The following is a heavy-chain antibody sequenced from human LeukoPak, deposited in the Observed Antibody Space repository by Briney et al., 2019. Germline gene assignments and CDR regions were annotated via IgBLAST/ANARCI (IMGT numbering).Heavy chain of an antibody. D-gene: IGHD3-10*01. CDR2: ISGSGGAT. J-gene: IGHJ4*02. CDR1: GFTFNTYG. V-gene: IGHV3-23*01. Sequence: GGTLRLSCVGSGFTFNTYGMTWVRQTPGKGLEWVSTISGSGGATYYADSVKGRFTISRDNSENTLYLQVNSLRAEDTAVYYCAKDHYGSGSYYSGGGLDYWGQGILVTVSS. CDR3: AKDHYGSGSYYSGGGLDY.